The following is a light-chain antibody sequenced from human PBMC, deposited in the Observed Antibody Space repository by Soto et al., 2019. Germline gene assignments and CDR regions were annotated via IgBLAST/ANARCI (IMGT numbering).Light chain of an antibody. Sequence: IQKTHSTSSLSASVRDRVTITCRATQNISNYLNWYQQKSGKDPQVLIYAASSLQSGVPSRFSGIVSGTDFNLTLRSLQTEEWATYEGQQRYSTTLTVCGLTMGEIK. J-gene: IGKJ4*01. CDR2: AAS. CDR3: QQRYSTTLT. CDR1: QNISNY. V-gene: IGKV1-39*01.